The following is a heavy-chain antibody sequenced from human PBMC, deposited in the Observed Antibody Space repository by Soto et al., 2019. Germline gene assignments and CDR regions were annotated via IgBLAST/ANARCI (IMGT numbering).Heavy chain of an antibody. J-gene: IGHJ4*02. Sequence: GGSLRLSCAVSGFTFSSFGVHWVRQAPGKGPEWVALISYDGRNKYYADSVKGRFTISRDDSKNTSYLQMNGLRVEDTAVYYCARDPSRLGAFGLFDSWGQGTLVTVSS. CDR1: GFTFSSFG. CDR2: ISYDGRNK. V-gene: IGHV3-30*04. D-gene: IGHD3-3*01. CDR3: ARDPSRLGAFGLFDS.